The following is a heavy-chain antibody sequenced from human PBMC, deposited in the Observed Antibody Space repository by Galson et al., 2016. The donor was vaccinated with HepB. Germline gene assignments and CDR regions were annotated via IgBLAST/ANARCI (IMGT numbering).Heavy chain of an antibody. V-gene: IGHV3-7*01. D-gene: IGHD6-19*01. CDR3: ARGRQWLTVTLIAEYFQH. Sequence: SLRLSCAASGFTFSSYWMSWVRQAPGKGLEWVANIKQDGSEKYYVDSVKGRFTISRDKAKNSLYLQMNSQRAEDTAVYYCARGRQWLTVTLIAEYFQHWGQGTLVTVSS. CDR1: GFTFSSYW. CDR2: IKQDGSEK. J-gene: IGHJ1*01.